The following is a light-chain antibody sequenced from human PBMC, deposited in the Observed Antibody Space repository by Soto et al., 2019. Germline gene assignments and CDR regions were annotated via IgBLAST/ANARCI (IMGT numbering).Light chain of an antibody. CDR2: DAS. Sequence: GDRVTITCPASQSISSWLAWYQQKPGKAPKLLIYDASSLESGVPSRFSGSGSGTEFTLTISSLQPDDFATYYGQQYNSHSLTFGGGTKVEIK. V-gene: IGKV1-5*01. J-gene: IGKJ4*01. CDR3: QQYNSHSLT. CDR1: QSISSW.